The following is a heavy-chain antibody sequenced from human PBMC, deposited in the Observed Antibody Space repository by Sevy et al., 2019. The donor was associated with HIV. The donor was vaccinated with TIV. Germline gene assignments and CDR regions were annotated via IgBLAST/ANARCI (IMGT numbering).Heavy chain of an antibody. CDR3: ARVGYPGLSQFDP. D-gene: IGHD1-1*01. V-gene: IGHV1-3*01. Sequence: ASVKVSCKASGYTFTSYAMHWVRQAPGQRLEWMGWINAGNGNTKYSQKFQGTVTITRDTSASTAYMELSSLRSEDTAVYYCARVGYPGLSQFDPWGQGTLVTVSS. J-gene: IGHJ5*02. CDR2: INAGNGNT. CDR1: GYTFTSYA.